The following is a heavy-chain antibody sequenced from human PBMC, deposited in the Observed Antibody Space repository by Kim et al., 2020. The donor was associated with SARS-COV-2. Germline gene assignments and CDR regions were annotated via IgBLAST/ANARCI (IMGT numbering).Heavy chain of an antibody. J-gene: IGHJ6*02. D-gene: IGHD6-19*01. CDR2: ISYDGSNK. CDR1: GFTFSSYG. V-gene: IGHV3-30*18. CDR3: AKDLRPYSSGWYANGGYYYYYGIDV. Sequence: GGSLRLSCAASGFTFSSYGMHWVRQAPGKGLEWVAVISYDGSNKYYADSVKGRFTISRDNSKNTLYLQMNSLRAEDTAVYYCAKDLRPYSSGWYANGGYYYYYGIDVWGQGTTVTVSS.